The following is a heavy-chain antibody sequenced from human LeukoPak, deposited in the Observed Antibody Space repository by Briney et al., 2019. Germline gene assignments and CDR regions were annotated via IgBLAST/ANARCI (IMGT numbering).Heavy chain of an antibody. Sequence: PGRSLRLSCAASGFSFSYYPMHWVRQAPGKGPEWVAVISYDGSNKNDADFVKGRFTISRDNSKNTLYLQMNSLRAEDTAVYYCARDSRASTSGYYYGMDVWGQGTTVTVSS. CDR2: ISYDGSNK. CDR1: GFSFSYYP. CDR3: ARDSRASTSGYYYGMDV. V-gene: IGHV3-30-3*01. D-gene: IGHD2/OR15-2a*01. J-gene: IGHJ6*02.